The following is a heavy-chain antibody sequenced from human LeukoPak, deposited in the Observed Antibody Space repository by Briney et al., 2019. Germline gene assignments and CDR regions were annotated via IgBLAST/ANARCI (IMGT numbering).Heavy chain of an antibody. CDR1: RFTFSNYW. V-gene: IGHV3-7*01. CDR2: IDQDGSEK. D-gene: IGHD2-15*01. J-gene: IGHJ4*02. Sequence: GGSLRLSCAASRFTFSNYWMSWVRQAPGKGLEWVANIDQDGSEKYYAESVKGRFTISRDNAKNSLYLQINSLRADDTAVYYCARPELPGWSVLFDFWGQGTLVTASS. CDR3: ARPELPGWSVLFDF.